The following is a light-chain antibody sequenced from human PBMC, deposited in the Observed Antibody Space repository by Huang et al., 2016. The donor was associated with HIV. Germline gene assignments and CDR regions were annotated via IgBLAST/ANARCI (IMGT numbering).Light chain of an antibody. CDR2: DAS. Sequence: EIVLTQSPATLSLSPGERATLSCRASQSVSSYLGWYQQKPVQAPRLLIYDASNSATGTPARFSGSGSGTDFTLTISSLEPEDFAVYYCQQRSNWPPRWTFGQGTKVEIK. CDR3: QQRSNWPPRWT. J-gene: IGKJ1*01. CDR1: QSVSSY. V-gene: IGKV3-11*01.